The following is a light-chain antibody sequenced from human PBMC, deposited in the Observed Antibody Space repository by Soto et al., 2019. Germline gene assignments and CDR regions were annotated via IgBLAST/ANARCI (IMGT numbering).Light chain of an antibody. CDR2: DAS. CDR3: QQRMNWPLT. Sequence: PGERATLSCRASQTVSSYLLWYQQKPGQAPRLLIYDASNRATGIPARFSGSGSETDFTLTISSLEPEDFAVYFCQQRMNWPLTFGQGTRLEIK. V-gene: IGKV3-11*01. CDR1: QTVSSY. J-gene: IGKJ5*01.